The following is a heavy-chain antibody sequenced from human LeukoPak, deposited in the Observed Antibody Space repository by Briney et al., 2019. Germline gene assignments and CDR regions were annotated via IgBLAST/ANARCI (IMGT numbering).Heavy chain of an antibody. CDR1: GFXFSSYW. V-gene: IGHV3-74*01. D-gene: IGHD3-16*01. J-gene: IGHJ3*02. CDR3: ARDLGFEGAFDI. CDR2: INTDGSST. Sequence: PGGSLRLSCAASGFXFSSYWMHWVRQAPGKGLVWVSRINTDGSSTTYADSVKGRFTISRDNAKNTLYLQMNSLRAEDTAVYYCARDLGFEGAFDIWGQGTMVTVSS.